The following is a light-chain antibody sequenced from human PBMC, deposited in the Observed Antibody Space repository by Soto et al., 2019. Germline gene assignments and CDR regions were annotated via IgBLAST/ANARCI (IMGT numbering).Light chain of an antibody. J-gene: IGKJ5*01. CDR1: QSLLHITGETF. CDR3: MQSTQLPPT. V-gene: IGKV2D-29*02. Sequence: DVVMTQPPLSLSVAPGQPASISCKSSQSLLHITGETFLFWYLQKPGQSPQLLIYEVSTRVSGVPDRFSGSGSGTDFTLEISRVETDDVGIYYCMQSTQLPPTFGQGIRLEIK. CDR2: EVS.